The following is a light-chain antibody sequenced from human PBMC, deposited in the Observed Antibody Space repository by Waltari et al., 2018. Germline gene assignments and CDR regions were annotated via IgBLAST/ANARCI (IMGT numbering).Light chain of an antibody. J-gene: IGKJ1*01. CDR1: QTVLYSSNNKNY. Sequence: DIVMTQSPDSLAVSLGERATFNCKSSQTVLYSSNNKNYLSWYQQKPGQPPKLLIYWASTRQSGVPDRFSGSGSGTDFTLTISRLQTEDVAVYYCQQYYSTPWTFGQGTKVEIK. CDR3: QQYYSTPWT. CDR2: WAS. V-gene: IGKV4-1*01.